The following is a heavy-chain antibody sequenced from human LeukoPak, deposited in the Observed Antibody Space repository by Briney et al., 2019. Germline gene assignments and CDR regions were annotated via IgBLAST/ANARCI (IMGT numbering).Heavy chain of an antibody. J-gene: IGHJ5*02. CDR2: IYPGDSDT. CDR3: ARQQWVGQHWFDP. Sequence: GESLKISCKGSGYSFTSYWIGWVSQMPGKGLEWMGIIYPGDSDTRYSPSFQGQVTISADKSISTAHLQWSSLKASDTAMYYCARQQWVGQHWFDPWGQGTLVTVSS. D-gene: IGHD1/OR15-1a*01. V-gene: IGHV5-51*01. CDR1: GYSFTSYW.